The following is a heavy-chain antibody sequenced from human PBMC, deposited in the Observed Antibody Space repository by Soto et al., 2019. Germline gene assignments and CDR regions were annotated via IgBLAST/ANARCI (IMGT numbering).Heavy chain of an antibody. Sequence: PSETLSLTCTVSGGSISSSSSYWGWIRQPPGKGLEWIGYIYYSGSTNYNPSLKSRVTISVDTSKNQFSLKLSSVTAADTAVYYCVRITLGYCSGGSCLVFAPWGQGTLVTVSS. J-gene: IGHJ5*02. CDR3: VRITLGYCSGGSCLVFAP. CDR1: GGSISSSSSY. D-gene: IGHD2-15*01. V-gene: IGHV4-61*05. CDR2: IYYSGST.